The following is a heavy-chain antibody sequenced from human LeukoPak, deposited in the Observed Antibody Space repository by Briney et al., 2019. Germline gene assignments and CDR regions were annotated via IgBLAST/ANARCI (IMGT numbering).Heavy chain of an antibody. J-gene: IGHJ4*02. Sequence: GGSLRLSCAASGFTFDDYGMSWVRQAPGKGLEWVSGIDRNGDSTGYADSVEGRFTISRDNAKNSLYLQMDSLRAEDTALYYCGRDRVRDYGDLLGYWGQGTLVTVSS. D-gene: IGHD4-17*01. CDR1: GFTFDDYG. CDR2: IDRNGDST. CDR3: GRDRVRDYGDLLGY. V-gene: IGHV3-20*04.